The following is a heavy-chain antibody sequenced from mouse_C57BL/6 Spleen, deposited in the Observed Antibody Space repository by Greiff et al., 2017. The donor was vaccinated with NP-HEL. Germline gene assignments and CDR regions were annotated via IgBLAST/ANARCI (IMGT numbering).Heavy chain of an antibody. CDR1: GFTFSDYG. Sequence: EVKVVESGGGLVKPGGSLKLSCAASGFTFSDYGMHWVRQAPEKGLEWVAYISSGSSTIYYADTVKGRFTISRDNAKNTLFLQMTSLRSEDTAMYYCARRSYGAMDYWGQGTSVTVSS. V-gene: IGHV5-17*01. CDR2: ISSGSSTI. D-gene: IGHD1-1*01. J-gene: IGHJ4*01. CDR3: ARRSYGAMDY.